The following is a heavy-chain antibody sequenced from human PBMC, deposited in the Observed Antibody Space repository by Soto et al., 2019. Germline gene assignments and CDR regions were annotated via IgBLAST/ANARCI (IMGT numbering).Heavy chain of an antibody. V-gene: IGHV4-34*01. CDR3: ARGEAPYYDFWSGYYLGYYYHYMDV. CDR1: DGSFSGYY. D-gene: IGHD3-3*01. CDR2: INHSGST. Sequence: SETLSLTCAVYDGSFSGYYWSWIRQPPGKGLEWIGEINHSGSTNYNPSLKSRVTISVDTSKNQFSLKLSSVTAADTAVYYCARGEAPYYDFWSGYYLGYYYHYMDVWGKGTTVTVSS. J-gene: IGHJ6*03.